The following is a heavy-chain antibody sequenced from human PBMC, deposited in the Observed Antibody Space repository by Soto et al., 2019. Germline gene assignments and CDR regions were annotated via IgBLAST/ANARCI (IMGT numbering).Heavy chain of an antibody. J-gene: IGHJ4*02. Sequence: PGGSLRLSCEASGFTFHTFAVSWVRQAPGKGLEWVSTINSNGYNTHYADSVKGRFSIFRDNSKNTLYLQMNALRAEDTALYYCAIQDTGYDSTYDFWGQGTLVTVSS. D-gene: IGHD5-12*01. CDR3: AIQDTGYDSTYDF. V-gene: IGHV3-23*01. CDR2: INSNGYNT. CDR1: GFTFHTFA.